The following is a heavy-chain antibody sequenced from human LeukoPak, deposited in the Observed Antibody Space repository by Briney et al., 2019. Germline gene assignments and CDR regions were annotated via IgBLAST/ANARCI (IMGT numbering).Heavy chain of an antibody. CDR1: GLTVSSNY. D-gene: IGHD6-19*01. V-gene: IGHV3-23*01. CDR3: AKDRSGWSGIDAFDI. Sequence: AGGSLRLSCAASGLTVSSNYMSWVRQAPGKGLEWVSAISGSGGSTYYADSVKGRFTISRDNSKNTLYLQMNSLRAEDTAVYYCAKDRSGWSGIDAFDIWGQGTMVTVSS. J-gene: IGHJ3*02. CDR2: ISGSGGST.